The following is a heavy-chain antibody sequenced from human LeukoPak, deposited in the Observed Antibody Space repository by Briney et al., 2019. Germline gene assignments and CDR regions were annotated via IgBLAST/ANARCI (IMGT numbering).Heavy chain of an antibody. CDR3: AKDRGKYRSSPLGY. D-gene: IGHD6-6*01. Sequence: EGSLRLSCAASGFTFSSYGMHWVRQAPGKGLEWVAFIRYDGSNKYYADSVKGRFTISRDNSKNTLYLQMNSLRAEDTAVYYCAKDRGKYRSSPLGYWGQGTLVTVSS. J-gene: IGHJ4*02. CDR1: GFTFSSYG. CDR2: IRYDGSNK. V-gene: IGHV3-30*02.